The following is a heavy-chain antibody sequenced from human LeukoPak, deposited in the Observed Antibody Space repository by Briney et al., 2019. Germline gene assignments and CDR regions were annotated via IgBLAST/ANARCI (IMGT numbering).Heavy chain of an antibody. J-gene: IGHJ5*02. Sequence: TGGSLRLSCAASGFTFSDYYMSWIRQAPGKGLEWLSYINIGGTNTHYADSVKGRFTISRDSAKKSLYLEMNNLRAEDTAVYYCATDGAGFDTWGQGVLVTVSS. CDR2: INIGGTNT. CDR3: ATDGAGFDT. CDR1: GFTFSDYY. V-gene: IGHV3-11*01.